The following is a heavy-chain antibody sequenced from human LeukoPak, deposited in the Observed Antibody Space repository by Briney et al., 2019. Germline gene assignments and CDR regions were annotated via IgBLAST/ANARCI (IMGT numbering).Heavy chain of an antibody. D-gene: IGHD6-13*01. Sequence: GGSLRLSCAASGFTFSTSSMNWVRQAPGKGLEWISSISSSGAYIYYADSMKGRFTISRDNARSSLYLQVNSLRAEDTAVYYCARALWSAGTDWYFDLWGRGTLVAVSS. CDR1: GFTFSTSS. J-gene: IGHJ2*01. CDR2: ISSSGAYI. CDR3: ARALWSAGTDWYFDL. V-gene: IGHV3-21*01.